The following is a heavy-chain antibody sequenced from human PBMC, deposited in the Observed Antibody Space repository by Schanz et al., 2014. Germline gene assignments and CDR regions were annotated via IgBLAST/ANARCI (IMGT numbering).Heavy chain of an antibody. CDR2: VSSTGNT. V-gene: IGHV4-31*03. CDR1: GGSISSGYY. CDR3: ARALNAGYFDY. Sequence: QVQLQESGPGLVKPSQTLSLTCTVSGGSISSGYYWSWIRHHPVKGQEWIGYVSSTGNTYYNPSLKSRLAISVDTSENHFSLNLRSVTAPDTAVYYCARALNAGYFDYWGQGTLVTVSS. J-gene: IGHJ4*02. D-gene: IGHD2-8*01.